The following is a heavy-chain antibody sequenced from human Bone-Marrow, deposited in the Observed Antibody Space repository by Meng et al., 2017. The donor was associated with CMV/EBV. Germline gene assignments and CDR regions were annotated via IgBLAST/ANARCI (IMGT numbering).Heavy chain of an antibody. D-gene: IGHD2-2*01. CDR1: GFTFSSYA. CDR3: AKGVRCSSTSCSPYGLFDY. J-gene: IGHJ4*02. Sequence: ETLSLTCAASGFTFSSYAMSWVRQAPGKGLEWVSAISGSGGSTYYADSVKGRFTISRDNSKNTLYLQMNSLRAEDTAVYYCAKGVRCSSTSCSPYGLFDYWGQGTLVTVSS. CDR2: ISGSGGST. V-gene: IGHV3-23*01.